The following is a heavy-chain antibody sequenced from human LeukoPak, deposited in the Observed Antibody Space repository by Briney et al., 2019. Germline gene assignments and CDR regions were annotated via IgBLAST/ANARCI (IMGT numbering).Heavy chain of an antibody. D-gene: IGHD1-26*01. J-gene: IGHJ4*02. CDR3: ARDRQTSGSYPLAY. V-gene: IGHV3-21*01. CDR1: GFSFSGYS. CDR2: ISSGSKYI. Sequence: EGSLRLSCAASGFSFSGYSMNWVRQAPGKGLEWVSSISSGSKYIYYADSVKGRFTISRDNARNSLYLQMSGLRAEDTAVYYCARDRQTSGSYPLAYWGQGTPVTVSS.